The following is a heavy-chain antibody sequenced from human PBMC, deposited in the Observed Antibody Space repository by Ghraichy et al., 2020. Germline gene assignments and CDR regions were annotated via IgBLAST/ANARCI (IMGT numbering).Heavy chain of an antibody. CDR1: GFTFSSSW. Sequence: LSLTCAASGFTFSSSWMSWVRQAPGMGLEWVANIKEDGSDKYYMNSVKGRFTISRDNAKNSLYLQMNSLSVEDTAIYYCARVQYRGSASDYWGQGTLVTVSS. J-gene: IGHJ4*02. CDR2: IKEDGSDK. CDR3: ARVQYRGSASDY. V-gene: IGHV3-7*03. D-gene: IGHD5-12*01.